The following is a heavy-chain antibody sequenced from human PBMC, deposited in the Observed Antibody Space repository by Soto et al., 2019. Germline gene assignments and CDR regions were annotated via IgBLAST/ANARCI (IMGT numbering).Heavy chain of an antibody. D-gene: IGHD3-22*01. Sequence: QITLKESGPTLVKPTQTLTLTCTFSGFSLSTTGVGVGWIRQTPGKALEWLALIYWNDDKRYSPSLKSRLTITQDTSKNQVVLTMTHMDPVDTATYYCAPRLRYYDSSGYHISEYAFDIWGQGTMVTVSS. V-gene: IGHV2-5*01. CDR3: APRLRYYDSSGYHISEYAFDI. CDR2: IYWNDDK. J-gene: IGHJ3*02. CDR1: GFSLSTTGVG.